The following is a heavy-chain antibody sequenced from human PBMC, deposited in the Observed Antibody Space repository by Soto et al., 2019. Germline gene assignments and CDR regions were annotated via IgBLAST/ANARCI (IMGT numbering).Heavy chain of an antibody. CDR3: SALGV. D-gene: IGHD1-26*01. CDR2: IKSKADGETT. J-gene: IGHJ6*02. Sequence: EVQLVESGGGLVEPGGSLRLSCAASGFNFINDWMHWVRQAPGKGLEWVGRIKSKADGETTDYAAPVKGRFIISRDDSKNTLYLQINSLNMEDTAVYYCSALGVWGQGTTVTVSS. V-gene: IGHV3-15*07. CDR1: GFNFINDW.